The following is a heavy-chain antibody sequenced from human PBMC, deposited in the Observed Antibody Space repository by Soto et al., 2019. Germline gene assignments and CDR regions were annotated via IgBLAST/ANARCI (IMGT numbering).Heavy chain of an antibody. CDR1: GGSISSGGYY. CDR3: ARGAVIAAAGTKTVFDY. V-gene: IGHV4-31*03. J-gene: IGHJ4*02. D-gene: IGHD6-13*01. Sequence: PSETLSLTCTVSGGSISSGGYYWSWIRQHPGKGLEWIGYIYYSGSTYYNPSLKSRVTISVDTSKNQFSLKLSSVTAADTAVYYCARGAVIAAAGTKTVFDYWGQGTLVTVSS. CDR2: IYYSGST.